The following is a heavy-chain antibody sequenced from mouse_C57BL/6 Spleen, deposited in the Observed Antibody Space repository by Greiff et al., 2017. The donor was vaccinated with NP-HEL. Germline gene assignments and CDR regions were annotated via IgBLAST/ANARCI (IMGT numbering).Heavy chain of an antibody. D-gene: IGHD3-2*02. CDR1: GYAFSSSW. V-gene: IGHV1-82*01. J-gene: IGHJ2*01. CDR2: IYPGDGDT. CDR3: ARAAQADYFDY. Sequence: LVESGPELVKPGASVKISCKASGYAFSSSWMNWVKQRPGKGLEWIGRIYPGDGDTNYNGKFKGKATLTADKSSSTAYMQLSSLTSEDSAVYFCARAAQADYFDYWGQGTTLTVSS.